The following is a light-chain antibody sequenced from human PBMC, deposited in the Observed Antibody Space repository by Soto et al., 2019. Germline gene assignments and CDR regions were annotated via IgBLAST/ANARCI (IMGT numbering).Light chain of an antibody. CDR3: SSYTSSSTYV. CDR2: DVS. Sequence: QSVLTQPPSVSVSPGQSVAISCTGTGSDVGTYNRVSWYQQPPGTAPKLMIYDVSDRPSGVPDRFSGSKSGNTASLTISGLQAEDEADYYCSSYTSSSTYVFGTGTKVTVL. V-gene: IGLV2-18*02. CDR1: GSDVGTYNR. J-gene: IGLJ1*01.